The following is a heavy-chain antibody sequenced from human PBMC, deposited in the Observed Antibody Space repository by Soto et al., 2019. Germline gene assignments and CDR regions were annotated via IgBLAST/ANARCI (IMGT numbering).Heavy chain of an antibody. D-gene: IGHD3-3*01. J-gene: IGHJ5*02. CDR3: ARGAHITIFGVVIDNWFDP. CDR1: GYTFTIYY. CDR2: INPSGGST. Sequence: ASVKGSCKASGYTFTIYYMHWVRQAPGQGLEWMGLINPSGGSTSYAQKFQGRVTMSRDTSTSTVYMELSSLRSEDTAVYYCARGAHITIFGVVIDNWFDPWGQGTLVSVSS. V-gene: IGHV1-46*03.